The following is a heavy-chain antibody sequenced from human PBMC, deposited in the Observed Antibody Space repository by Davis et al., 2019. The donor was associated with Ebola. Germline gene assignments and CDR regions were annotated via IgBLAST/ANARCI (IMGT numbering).Heavy chain of an antibody. D-gene: IGHD5/OR15-5a*01. CDR1: GFTFSDYY. CDR3: ARDLVVSSGAFDI. Sequence: GESLKISCAASGFTFSDYYMYWIRQAPAKGLEWVSYISSSGSTIYYADSVKGRFTISRDNAKNSLHLQMNSLRAEDTAVYYCARDLVVSSGAFDIWGQGTMVTVSS. V-gene: IGHV3-11*04. CDR2: ISSSGSTI. J-gene: IGHJ3*02.